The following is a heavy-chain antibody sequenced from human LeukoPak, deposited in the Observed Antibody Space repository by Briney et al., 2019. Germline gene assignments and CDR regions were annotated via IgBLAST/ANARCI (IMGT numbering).Heavy chain of an antibody. CDR1: GFTVNNYA. D-gene: IGHD3-9*01. CDR3: AKMKYYDILTGYLNCFDP. Sequence: PPGGALRLSCVVPGFTVNNYAMSSVRQAPGKGLEWVSLISSSGTDTDYADSVKGQFPISSDNSNNTLSLQMKSLSTEHTAIYYCAKMKYYDILTGYLNCFDPWGQGTLVSVSS. CDR2: ISSSGTDT. V-gene: IGHV3-23*01. J-gene: IGHJ5*02.